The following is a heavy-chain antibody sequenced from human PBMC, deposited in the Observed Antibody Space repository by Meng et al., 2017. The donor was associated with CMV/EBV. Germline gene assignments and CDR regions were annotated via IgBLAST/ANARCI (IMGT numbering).Heavy chain of an antibody. CDR1: GFTFSSYG. CDR2: IRYDGSNK. J-gene: IGHJ4*02. V-gene: IGHV3-30*02. D-gene: IGHD1-1*01. CDR3: AKGPTGTADY. Sequence: QGQLVESGGAVGKPGGSLRLSWAASGFTFSSYGMHWVRQAPGKGLEWVAFIRYDGSNKYYADSVKGRFTISRDNSKNTLYLQMNSLRAEDTAVYYCAKGPTGTADYWGQGTLVTVSS.